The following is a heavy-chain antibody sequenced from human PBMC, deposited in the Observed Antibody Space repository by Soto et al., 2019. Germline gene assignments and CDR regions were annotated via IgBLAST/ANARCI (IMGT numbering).Heavy chain of an antibody. J-gene: IGHJ4*02. Sequence: GQSVKISCKGSGYSFSSYWIGWVRQMPGKGLEWMGIIYPGDSDTRYSPSFQGQVTISADKSISTAYLRWSSLQASDTALYYCASVNYDYGGGYWGQGTPVTVSS. D-gene: IGHD4-17*01. CDR2: IYPGDSDT. CDR3: ASVNYDYGGGY. V-gene: IGHV5-51*01. CDR1: GYSFSSYW.